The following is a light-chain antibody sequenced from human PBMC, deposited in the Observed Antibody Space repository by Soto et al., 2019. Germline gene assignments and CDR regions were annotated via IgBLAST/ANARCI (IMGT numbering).Light chain of an antibody. J-gene: IGKJ5*01. Sequence: EIVLTQSPGTLSLSPRERATLSCRANQSVSSSYLAWYQQKPGQAPGLLIYGASSRATGIPDRFSGSGSGTDFTLTISRLEPEDFAVYYCQQYGSSITFGQGTRLEIK. CDR3: QQYGSSIT. CDR1: QSVSSSY. V-gene: IGKV3-20*01. CDR2: GAS.